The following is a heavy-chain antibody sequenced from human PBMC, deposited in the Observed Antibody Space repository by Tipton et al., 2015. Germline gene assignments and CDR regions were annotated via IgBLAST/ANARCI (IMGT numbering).Heavy chain of an antibody. Sequence: TLSLTCTVSGGSISNSNYYWGWIRQPPGKGLEWIGSISHSGNTYYNPSLKSRVTISVDTSKSQFSLKLSSVTAADTAVYYCARTYDFTAYSPVGCWGQGTLVTVSS. D-gene: IGHD3-3*01. J-gene: IGHJ4*02. CDR1: GGSISNSNYY. V-gene: IGHV4-39*01. CDR2: ISHSGNT. CDR3: ARTYDFTAYSPVGC.